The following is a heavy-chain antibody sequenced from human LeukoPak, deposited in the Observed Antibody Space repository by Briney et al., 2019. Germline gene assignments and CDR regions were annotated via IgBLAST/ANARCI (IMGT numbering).Heavy chain of an antibody. CDR3: ASSGWSGWYVGY. CDR1: GFTFSSYW. J-gene: IGHJ4*02. CDR2: IKQDGSEK. Sequence: PGGSLRLSCAASGFTFSSYWMSWVRQAPGKGPEWVANIKQDGSEKYYVDSVKGRFTISRDNAKNSLYLQMNSLRAEDTAVYYCASSGWSGWYVGYWGQGTLVTVSS. D-gene: IGHD6-19*01. V-gene: IGHV3-7*01.